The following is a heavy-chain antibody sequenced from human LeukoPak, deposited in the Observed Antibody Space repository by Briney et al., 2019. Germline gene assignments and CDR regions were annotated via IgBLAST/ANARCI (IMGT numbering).Heavy chain of an antibody. CDR2: IIPIFGTA. CDR1: GGTFSSYA. V-gene: IGHV1-69*06. D-gene: IGHD5-24*01. CDR3: ARIRDGYNDAYDI. J-gene: IGHJ3*02. Sequence: SVKVSCKASGGTFSSYAISWVRQAPGQGLEWMGGIIPIFGTANYAQKFQGRVTITADKSTSTAYMELSSLRSEDTAIYYCARIRDGYNDAYDIWGQGTVVTVPS.